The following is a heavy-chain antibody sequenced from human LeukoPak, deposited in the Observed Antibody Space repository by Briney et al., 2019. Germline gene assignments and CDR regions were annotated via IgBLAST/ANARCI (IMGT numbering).Heavy chain of an antibody. V-gene: IGHV3-9*01. D-gene: IGHD6-13*01. CDR2: ISWNSGSI. CDR1: GFTFDDYA. Sequence: GGSLRRSCAASGFTFDDYAMHWVRQAPGKGLEWVSGISWNSGSIGYADSVKGRFTISRDNAKNSLYLQMNSLRAEDTALYYCAKDRGAGSSWYATMPTDWGQGTLVTVSS. CDR3: AKDRGAGSSWYATMPTD. J-gene: IGHJ4*02.